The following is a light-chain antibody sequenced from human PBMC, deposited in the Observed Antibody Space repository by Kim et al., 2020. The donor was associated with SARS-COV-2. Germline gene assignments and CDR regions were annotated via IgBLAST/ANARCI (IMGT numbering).Light chain of an antibody. CDR2: EVN. CDR3: SSYASSGGVV. CDR1: SSDIGGYNY. J-gene: IGLJ2*01. Sequence: GQSITISCIGTSSDIGGYNYVSWYQQHPGQAPKLIIYEVNSRPSGISSRFSGSKSGNAASLTISGLRAEDEADYYCSSYASSGGVVFGGGTQVTVL. V-gene: IGLV2-14*01.